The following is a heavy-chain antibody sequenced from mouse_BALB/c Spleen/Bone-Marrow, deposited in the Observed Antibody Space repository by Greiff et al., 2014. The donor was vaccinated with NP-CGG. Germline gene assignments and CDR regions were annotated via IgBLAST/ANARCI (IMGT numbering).Heavy chain of an antibody. V-gene: IGHV7-3*02. D-gene: IGHD5-1*01. CDR3: ARDYSGYFDF. J-gene: IGHJ2*01. CDR2: IRNKPNGYTT. CDR1: GFTFTDYF. Sequence: DVQLVESGGGLVQPGGSLRLSCTTSGFTFTDYFMTWVRQPPGKALEWLGFIRNKPNGYTTEYNPSVKGRFTISRGNSQGILYLQMNTLRAEDSAIYYCARDYSGYFDFWGQGTTLTVSS.